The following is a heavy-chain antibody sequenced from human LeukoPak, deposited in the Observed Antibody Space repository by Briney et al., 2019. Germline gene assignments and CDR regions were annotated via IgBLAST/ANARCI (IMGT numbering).Heavy chain of an antibody. CDR1: GVSVSSHY. CDR2: LHHSGIT. Sequence: PSETLSLTCTVAGVSVSSHYWSWIRQPPGKGLEWIGYLHHSGITKYNPSLNSRVSTSVDTSKSQFSLKLSSVTAADTAVYYCARGVYIAAAQYGYWGQGTLVTVSS. D-gene: IGHD6-13*01. V-gene: IGHV4-59*02. CDR3: ARGVYIAAAQYGY. J-gene: IGHJ4*02.